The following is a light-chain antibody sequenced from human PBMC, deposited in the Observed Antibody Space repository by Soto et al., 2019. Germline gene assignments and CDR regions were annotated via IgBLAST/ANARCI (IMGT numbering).Light chain of an antibody. CDR2: AAS. Sequence: IQMTHAPSSLSASVGDRVTITXXASQSISSYLNWYQQKPGKAPKLLIYAASSLQSGVPSRFSGSGSGTDFTLTISSLQPEDFATYYCQQSYSTPRTFGQGSKVDLK. V-gene: IGKV1-39*01. CDR1: QSISSY. J-gene: IGKJ1*01. CDR3: QQSYSTPRT.